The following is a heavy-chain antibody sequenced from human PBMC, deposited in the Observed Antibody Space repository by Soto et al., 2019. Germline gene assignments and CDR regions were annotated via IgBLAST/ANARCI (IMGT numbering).Heavy chain of an antibody. CDR2: VYHSGTT. Sequence: SETLSLTCTVSGGSISTYYWTWIRQSPGKGPEWIGYVYHSGTTNYNPSLESRVTMSLDTSKNQFSLKLSAVTTADTAVYYCAKLQEASGLPTSYIDYWGQGTLVTVSS. CDR3: AKLQEASGLPTSYIDY. J-gene: IGHJ4*02. CDR1: GGSISTYY. V-gene: IGHV4-59*01. D-gene: IGHD4-17*01.